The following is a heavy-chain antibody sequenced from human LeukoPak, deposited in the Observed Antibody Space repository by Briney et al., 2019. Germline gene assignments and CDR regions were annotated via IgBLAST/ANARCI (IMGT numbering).Heavy chain of an antibody. CDR1: GFAFSTYW. J-gene: IGHJ4*02. D-gene: IGHD6-19*01. V-gene: IGHV3-7*01. CDR2: IKDDGSAN. CDR3: TRQKSGVAVAGPGDH. Sequence: GGSLRLACAASGFAFSTYWMKWVRQAQGKGLVWVASIKDDGSANYYVDSVKGRFTISRDNAKNSLYLRMNSLRVEDTAVYYCTRQKSGVAVAGPGDHWGQGTLVTVSS.